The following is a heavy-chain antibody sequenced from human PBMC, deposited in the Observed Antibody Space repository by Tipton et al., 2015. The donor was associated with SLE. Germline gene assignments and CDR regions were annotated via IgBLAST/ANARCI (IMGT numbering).Heavy chain of an antibody. CDR1: GFSFSSYA. V-gene: IGHV3-30*04. CDR2: ISFDGTNK. CDR3: ARGDYPYGMDV. D-gene: IGHD4/OR15-4a*01. J-gene: IGHJ6*02. Sequence: SLRLSCAASGFSFSSYAMHWVRQAPGKGLEWLAVISFDGTNKYYADSVKGRFTISRDNSKNTLYLQMNSLRAEDTAVYYCARGDYPYGMDVWGQGTTVTVS.